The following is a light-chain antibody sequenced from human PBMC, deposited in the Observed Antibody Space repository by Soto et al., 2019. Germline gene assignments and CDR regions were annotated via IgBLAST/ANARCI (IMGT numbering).Light chain of an antibody. CDR2: EVS. J-gene: IGLJ3*02. V-gene: IGLV2-14*01. CDR1: SSDVGGYNY. CDR3: SSYTTSSTHWV. Sequence: QPASVSGSPGQSITISCTGTSSDVGGYNYVSWYQQHPGKAPKFMIYEVSNRPSGVSNRFSGSKSGNTASLTISGLQAEDEADYYCSSYTTSSTHWVFGGGTKLTVL.